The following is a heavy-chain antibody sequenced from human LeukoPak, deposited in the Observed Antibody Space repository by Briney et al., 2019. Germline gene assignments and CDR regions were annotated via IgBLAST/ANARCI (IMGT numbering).Heavy chain of an antibody. J-gene: IGHJ3*01. V-gene: IGHV3-30*18. D-gene: IGHD3-10*01. CDR3: AKEVGWFNAFDV. CDR1: GFTFSSFG. CDR2: ISSVGHTN. Sequence: GGSVRLSCTASGFTFSSFGMHWVRQAPGKGLEWVTAISSVGHTNKSADSVKGRFTISRDNSKNTLYLQMHSLREDDTAVYYCAKEVGWFNAFDVWGQGTMVTVSP.